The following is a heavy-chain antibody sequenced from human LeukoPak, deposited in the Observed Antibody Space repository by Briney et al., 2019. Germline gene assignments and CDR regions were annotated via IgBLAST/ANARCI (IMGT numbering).Heavy chain of an antibody. J-gene: IGHJ6*02. CDR3: AREKGNYGDYCYGMDV. Sequence: ASVKVSCKASGYTFTGYYMHWVRQAPGQGLEWMGWINPNSGGTNYAQKFQGRVTMTRDTSISTAYMELSRLRSDDTAVYYCAREKGNYGDYCYGMDVWGQGTTVTVSS. V-gene: IGHV1-2*02. CDR2: INPNSGGT. CDR1: GYTFTGYY. D-gene: IGHD4-17*01.